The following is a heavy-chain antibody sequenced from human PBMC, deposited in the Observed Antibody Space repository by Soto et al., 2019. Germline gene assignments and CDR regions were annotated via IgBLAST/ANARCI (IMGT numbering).Heavy chain of an antibody. CDR3: AKDHPFQPGDLGAACDY. D-gene: IGHD7-27*01. Sequence: HPGGSLRLSCVASGFTFSSYTMQWVRQAPGRGLEWVAVISNDGSKTHFADSVKGRFSISRDNSKNTLHLQMDSLRAEDTAVYHCAKDHPFQPGDLGAACDYWGQGTRVTVAS. CDR2: ISNDGSKT. V-gene: IGHV3-30-3*02. CDR1: GFTFSSYT. J-gene: IGHJ4*02.